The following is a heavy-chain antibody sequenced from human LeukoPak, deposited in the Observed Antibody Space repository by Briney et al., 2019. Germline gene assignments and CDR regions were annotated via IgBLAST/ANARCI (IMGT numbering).Heavy chain of an antibody. V-gene: IGHV7-4-1*02. CDR1: GYTFTSYG. CDR3: ARENYYGSGSYRPPDY. J-gene: IGHJ4*02. D-gene: IGHD3-10*01. Sequence: ASVKVSCKASGYTFTSYGISWVRQAPGQGLEWMGWINTNTGKPTYAQGFTGRFVFSLDTSVSTAYLQISSLKAEDTDIYYCARENYYGSGSYRPPDYWGQGTLVTVSS. CDR2: INTNTGKP.